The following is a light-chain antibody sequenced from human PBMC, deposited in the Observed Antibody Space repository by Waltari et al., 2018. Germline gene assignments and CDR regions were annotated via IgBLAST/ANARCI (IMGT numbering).Light chain of an antibody. J-gene: IGKJ2*01. CDR3: QQRSNWPRLYT. CDR2: DAS. V-gene: IGKV3-11*01. CDR1: QSVSSY. Sequence: EIVLTQSPATLSLSPGERATLSCRASQSVSSYLAWYQQKPGQAPRLLIYDASNRATGIPARFSGSVSGTDFTLTISSLEPEDFAVYYCQQRSNWPRLYTFGQGTKLEI.